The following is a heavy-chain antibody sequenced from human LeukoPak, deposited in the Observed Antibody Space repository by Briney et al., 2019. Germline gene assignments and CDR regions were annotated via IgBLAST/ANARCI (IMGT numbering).Heavy chain of an antibody. CDR1: GFDFSSNW. Sequence: GGSLRLSCAASGFDFSSNWMHWVRHAPGQGLVWVSRIKGDGISTNYADSVKGRFTISRDTAKNTLYLQMNSLRAEDTGVYYCAKDHYWSIDYWGRGTLVTVSS. CDR3: AKDHYWSIDY. J-gene: IGHJ4*02. D-gene: IGHD3-3*01. CDR2: IKGDGIST. V-gene: IGHV3-74*01.